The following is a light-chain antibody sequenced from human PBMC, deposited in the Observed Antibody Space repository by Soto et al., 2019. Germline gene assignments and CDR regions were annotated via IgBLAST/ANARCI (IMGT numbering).Light chain of an antibody. Sequence: DIQMTQSPSSLSASVGDRVTITCRASQSISVYLNWYQQKPGKAPILLIYAASNLQSGVPSRFGGSGSGTDFTLTISSLQPEDFATYYCQQSFRTPTFGGGTKVEIK. J-gene: IGKJ4*01. CDR2: AAS. CDR3: QQSFRTPT. V-gene: IGKV1-39*01. CDR1: QSISVY.